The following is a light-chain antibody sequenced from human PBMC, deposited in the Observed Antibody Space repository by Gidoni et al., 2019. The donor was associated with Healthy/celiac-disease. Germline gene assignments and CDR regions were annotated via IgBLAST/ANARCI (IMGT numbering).Light chain of an antibody. CDR1: SSDVGSYNL. J-gene: IGLJ2*01. Sequence: QSALTLPASVSGSLVLLITISCPGTSSDVGSYNLVSWYQQHPGKAPKLMIYEVSQRPSGVSNRFSGSKSGNTASLTISGLQAEDEADYYCCSYAGSSTFVVFGGGTKLTVL. CDR3: CSYAGSSTFVV. V-gene: IGLV2-23*02. CDR2: EVS.